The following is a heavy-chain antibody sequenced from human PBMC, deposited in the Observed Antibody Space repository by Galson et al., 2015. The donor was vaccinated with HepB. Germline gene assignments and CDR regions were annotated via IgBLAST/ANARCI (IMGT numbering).Heavy chain of an antibody. CDR1: GFIFRHHA. V-gene: IGHV3-23*01. J-gene: IGHJ5*02. CDR2: INGRGSTR. D-gene: IGHD3-16*01. CDR3: VKEGSWFGGDWFDP. Sequence: SLRLSCAGSGFIFRHHAMAWIRQAPGKGLEWVSGINGRGSTRSYSDAVKGRFSISRDNSQDPVFLPMDNLRAEDTAVYYCVKEGSWFGGDWFDPWGQGALVTVS.